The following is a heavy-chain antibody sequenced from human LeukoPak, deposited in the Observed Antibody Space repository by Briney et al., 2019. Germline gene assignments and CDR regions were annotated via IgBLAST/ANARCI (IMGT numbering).Heavy chain of an antibody. V-gene: IGHV3-7*01. CDR1: GLTFSSYN. Sequence: GGSLRLSCAVSGLTFSSYNMNWVRQAPGKGLEWVANINQDGSEKCYVDSVKGRFTISRDNAKNSLSLQMNSLRVEDTAVYYCARGVVVAPRSAFDIWGQGTMVTVSS. CDR3: ARGVVVAPRSAFDI. CDR2: INQDGSEK. D-gene: IGHD2-2*01. J-gene: IGHJ3*02.